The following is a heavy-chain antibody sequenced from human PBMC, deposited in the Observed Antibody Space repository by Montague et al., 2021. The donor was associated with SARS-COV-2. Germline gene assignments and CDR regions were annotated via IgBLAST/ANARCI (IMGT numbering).Heavy chain of an antibody. D-gene: IGHD3-16*01. CDR1: AFPYDGFA. CDR2: IDFNSGRL. J-gene: IGHJ6*02. Sequence: SLRLSCATSAFPYDGFAMHLVRQAPGKGLEWVSGIDFNSGRLDYADSVRGRFIVSRDNAKNSLYLQMNSLRAEDTAVYYCTKDIRPGGADVWGQGTTVTVSS. V-gene: IGHV3-9*01. CDR3: TKDIRPGGADV.